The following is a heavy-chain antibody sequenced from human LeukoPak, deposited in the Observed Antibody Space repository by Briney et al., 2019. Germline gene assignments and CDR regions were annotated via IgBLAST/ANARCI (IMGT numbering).Heavy chain of an antibody. D-gene: IGHD5-24*01. J-gene: IGHJ6*02. CDR2: ISGNGGST. Sequence: GGSLRLSRVVSGLSITNYAMTWVRQTPGKGLEWDSTISGNGGSTYYADSVKGRFTISRDNSRNTLFLQMNSLRAEDTAVYYCARDYESGRDGYNGYYYYGMDVWGQGTTVTVSS. CDR1: GLSITNYA. CDR3: ARDYESGRDGYNGYYYYGMDV. V-gene: IGHV3-23*01.